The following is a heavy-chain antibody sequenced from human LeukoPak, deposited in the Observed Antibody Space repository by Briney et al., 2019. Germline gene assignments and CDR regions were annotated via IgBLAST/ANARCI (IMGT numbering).Heavy chain of an antibody. D-gene: IGHD2-2*01. V-gene: IGHV4-59*01. J-gene: IGHJ6*03. Sequence: SETLSLTCTVSGGSISSYYWSWIRQPPGKGLEWIGYIYYSGSTNYNPSLKGRVTKSVDTSKNQFSLKLSSATAADTAVYYCARDSGVGGLGYCSSTSCPWHYYYMDVWGKGTTVTVSS. CDR2: IYYSGST. CDR1: GGSISSYY. CDR3: ARDSGVGGLGYCSSTSCPWHYYYMDV.